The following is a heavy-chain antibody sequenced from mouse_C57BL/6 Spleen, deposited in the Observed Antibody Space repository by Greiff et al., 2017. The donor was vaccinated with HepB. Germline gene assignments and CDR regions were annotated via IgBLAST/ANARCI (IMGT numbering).Heavy chain of an antibody. Sequence: QVQLKESGAELVRPGASVTLSCKASGYTFTDYEMHWVKQTPVHGLEWIGAIDPETGGTAYNQKFKGKAILTADKSSSTAYMELRSLTSEDSAVYYCTRWDYWGQGTTLTVSS. J-gene: IGHJ2*01. CDR2: IDPETGGT. CDR3: TRWDY. V-gene: IGHV1-15*01. CDR1: GYTFTDYE.